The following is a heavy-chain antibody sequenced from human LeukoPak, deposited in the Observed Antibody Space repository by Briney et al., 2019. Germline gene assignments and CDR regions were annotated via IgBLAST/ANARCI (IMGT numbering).Heavy chain of an antibody. J-gene: IGHJ4*02. CDR2: INSDGSST. CDR1: GFTFSSYW. V-gene: IGHV3-74*03. CDR3: ARGRPGNYFDY. D-gene: IGHD3-10*01. Sequence: GGSLRLSCVASGFTFSSYWMHWVRQAPGKGLVWVSRINSDGSSTKCADSVKGRFTISRDNTKNSLFLQMNSLRAEDTAVYYCARGRPGNYFDYWGQGTLVTVSS.